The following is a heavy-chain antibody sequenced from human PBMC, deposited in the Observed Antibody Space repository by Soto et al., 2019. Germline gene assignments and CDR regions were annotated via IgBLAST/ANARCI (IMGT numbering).Heavy chain of an antibody. Sequence: GGSLRRSCAASGFTFSSYGMHCVRQAPGKGLEWVAVISYDGSNKYYADSVKGRFTISRDNSKNTLYLQMNSLRAEDTAVYYCFVVRAGYYHYGMYVWGRRTTVTVSS. V-gene: IGHV3-30*03. CDR1: GFTFSSYG. CDR3: FVVRAGYYHYGMYV. CDR2: ISYDGSNK. D-gene: IGHD2-2*01. J-gene: IGHJ6*01.